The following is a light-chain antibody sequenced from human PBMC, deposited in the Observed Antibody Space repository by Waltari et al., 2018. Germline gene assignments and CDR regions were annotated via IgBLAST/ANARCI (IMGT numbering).Light chain of an antibody. CDR3: CSYAGSYTLV. V-gene: IGLV2-11*01. CDR2: DVS. J-gene: IGLJ2*01. CDR1: SSYVGGYNY. Sequence: QSALTQPRSVSGSPGQSVTISCPGTSSYVGGYNYVSWYQQHPVKAPKLMIYDVSKRPSGVPDRFSGSKSGNTASLTISGLQAEDEADYYCCSYAGSYTLVFGGGTKLTVL.